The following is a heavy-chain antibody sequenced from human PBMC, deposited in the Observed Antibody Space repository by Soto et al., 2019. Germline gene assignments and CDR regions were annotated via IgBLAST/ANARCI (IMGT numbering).Heavy chain of an antibody. J-gene: IGHJ4*01. CDR2: IYYDGSNR. CDR3: ARAFCTNGVCYNFFDY. V-gene: IGHV3-33*01. CDR1: GFTFGTYA. Sequence: QPGGSLRLSCAASGFTFGTYAMHWVRQAPGKGLEWVAVIYYDGSNRYYGDAVKGRFTISRDNSKSTLYLQMSSLRAEDTAVYYCARAFCTNGVCYNFFDYWGHGTLVTVSS. D-gene: IGHD2-8*01.